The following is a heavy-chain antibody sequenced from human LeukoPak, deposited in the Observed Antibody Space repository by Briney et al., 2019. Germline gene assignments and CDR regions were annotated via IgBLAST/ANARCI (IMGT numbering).Heavy chain of an antibody. J-gene: IGHJ3*02. V-gene: IGHV4-39*01. CDR3: ARVIAVAGIDIAIDI. CDR1: GGSISSSSYY. CDR2: IYYSGST. Sequence: SETLSLTCTVSGGSISSSSYYWGWIRQPRGKGLEWIGSIYYSGSTYYNPSLKSRVTISVDTSKNQFSLKLSSVTAADTAVYYCARVIAVAGIDIAIDIWGQGTMVTVSS. D-gene: IGHD6-19*01.